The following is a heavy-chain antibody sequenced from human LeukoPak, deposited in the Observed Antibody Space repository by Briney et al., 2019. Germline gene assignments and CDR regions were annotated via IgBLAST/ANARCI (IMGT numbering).Heavy chain of an antibody. Sequence: SETLSLTCTVSGGSISNYYWSWIRQPPGKGLEWIGYIYYSGSTNYNPSLKSRVTISVDTSKNQFSLKLSSVTAADTAVYYCARDRKRTGPFDYWGQGTLVTVSS. J-gene: IGHJ4*02. V-gene: IGHV4-59*12. CDR2: IYYSGST. D-gene: IGHD3/OR15-3a*01. CDR3: ARDRKRTGPFDY. CDR1: GGSISNYY.